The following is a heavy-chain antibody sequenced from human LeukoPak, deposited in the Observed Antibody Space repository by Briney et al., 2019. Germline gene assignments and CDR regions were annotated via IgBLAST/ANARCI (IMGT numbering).Heavy chain of an antibody. CDR3: AKDIARFLEWSRYYYYYMDV. CDR1: GHTFSTYW. Sequence: PGGSLRLSCTASGHTFSTYWMHWVRQAPGKGLVWVAGIHSGGSIIYYADSVKGRFTISRDNAKNTLYLQMNSLRVEDTAVYYCAKDIARFLEWSRYYYYYMDVWGKGTTVTVSS. CDR2: IHSGGSII. J-gene: IGHJ6*03. D-gene: IGHD3-3*01. V-gene: IGHV3-74*01.